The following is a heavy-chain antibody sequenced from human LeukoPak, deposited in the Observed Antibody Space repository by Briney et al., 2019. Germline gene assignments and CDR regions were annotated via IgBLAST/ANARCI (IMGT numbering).Heavy chain of an antibody. J-gene: IGHJ4*02. Sequence: GGSLRLSCAAPGFTFSSYSMNWVRQAPGKGLEWVSYISSSSSTIYYADSVKGRFTISRDNAKNSLYLQMNSLRAEDTAVFYCARDVYFDYWGQGTLVTVSA. CDR1: GFTFSSYS. CDR3: ARDVYFDY. V-gene: IGHV3-48*01. CDR2: ISSSSSTI.